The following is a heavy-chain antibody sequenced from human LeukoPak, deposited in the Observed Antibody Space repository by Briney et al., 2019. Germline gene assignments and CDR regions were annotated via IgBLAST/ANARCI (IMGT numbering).Heavy chain of an antibody. Sequence: GGSLRLSCAASGFTVSSNYMSWVRQAPGKGLVWVSRIKTDGSRTSHADSVKGRFTISRDNAKNTLYLQMNSLRAEDTAVYYCAREGYEDAFDIWGQGTMVTVSS. CDR2: IKTDGSRT. D-gene: IGHD3-3*01. CDR3: AREGYEDAFDI. J-gene: IGHJ3*02. CDR1: GFTVSSNY. V-gene: IGHV3-74*01.